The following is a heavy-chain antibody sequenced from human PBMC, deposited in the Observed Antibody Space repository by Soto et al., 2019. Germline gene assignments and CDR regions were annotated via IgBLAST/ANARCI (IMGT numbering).Heavy chain of an antibody. CDR1: GGSMNSYY. CDR3: ARDRNKLWKNDAFDI. CDR2: IYYSGDT. Sequence: QVQLHESGPGLVKPSETLSLTCSVSGGSMNSYYWSWIRQSPEKGLEWLGYIYYSGDTKYNPSLQSRISISVDTTKNHFSLRLTSVTAADTAVYYCARDRNKLWKNDAFDIWGQGTMVTVSS. V-gene: IGHV4-59*01. D-gene: IGHD3-3*01. J-gene: IGHJ3*02.